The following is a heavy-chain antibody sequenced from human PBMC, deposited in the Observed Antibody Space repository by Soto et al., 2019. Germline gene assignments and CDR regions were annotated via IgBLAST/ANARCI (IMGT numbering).Heavy chain of an antibody. J-gene: IGHJ5*02. CDR1: GFTFSSYA. V-gene: IGHV3-30-3*01. CDR2: ISYDGSNK. D-gene: IGHD1-1*01. Sequence: GGSLRLSCAASGFTFSSYAMHWVRQAPGKGLEWVAVISYDGSNKYYADSVKGRFTISRDNSKNTLYLQMNSLRAEDTAVYYCARVQLEHDAYNWFDPWGQGTLVTVSS. CDR3: ARVQLEHDAYNWFDP.